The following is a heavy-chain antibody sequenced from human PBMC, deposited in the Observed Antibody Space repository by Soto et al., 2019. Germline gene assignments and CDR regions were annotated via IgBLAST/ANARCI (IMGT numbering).Heavy chain of an antibody. V-gene: IGHV1-2*02. CDR3: ARGGGVGVAGSAAFDM. D-gene: IGHD3-3*01. CDR2: INPATGAA. Sequence: QLHLVQSGAVVKKPGASVTVSCSASGYPVTAYYMHWVRQAPGRGLEWMGGINPATGAAKYTQTFQGRGTMTRDTSTGTVFMGLSGLTSEDTAVFYCARGGGVGVAGSAAFDMWGQGTLVTVSS. J-gene: IGHJ3*02. CDR1: GYPVTAYY.